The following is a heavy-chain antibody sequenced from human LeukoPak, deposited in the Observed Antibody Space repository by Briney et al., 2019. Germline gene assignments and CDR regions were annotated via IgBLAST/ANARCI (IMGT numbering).Heavy chain of an antibody. CDR1: GGSFSGYY. CDR2: INHSGST. J-gene: IGHJ4*02. V-gene: IGHV4-34*01. D-gene: IGHD2-21*02. CDR3: ARALDTAYDY. Sequence: PSETLSLTCAVYGGSFSGYYWSWIRQPPGKGLEWIGEINHSGSTNYNPSLKSRVTISVDTSKNQFSLKLSSVTAADTAVYYCARALDTAYDYWGQGTLVTVSS.